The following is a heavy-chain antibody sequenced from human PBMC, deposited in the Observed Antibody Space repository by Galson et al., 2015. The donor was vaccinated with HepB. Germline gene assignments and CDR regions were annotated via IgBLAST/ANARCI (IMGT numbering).Heavy chain of an antibody. CDR2: IYSDGSA. D-gene: IGHD6-19*01. CDR3: SRGIVLAGTYDAFDF. V-gene: IGHV3-66*02. J-gene: IGHJ3*01. Sequence: SLRLSCAASGFTFSSYTMNWVRQAPGKGLEWVSIIYSDGSAYYGESVKGRFTISRDNSKNMLYLQMNSLRAEDTAVYYCSRGIVLAGTYDAFDFWGQGTMVTVSS. CDR1: GFTFSSYT.